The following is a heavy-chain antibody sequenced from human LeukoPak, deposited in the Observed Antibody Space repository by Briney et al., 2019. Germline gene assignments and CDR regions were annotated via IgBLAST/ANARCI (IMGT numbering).Heavy chain of an antibody. Sequence: ASVKVSCKASGYTFTGYYMHWVRQAPGQGLEWMGWINPNSGGTNYAQKFQGRVTMTRDTSTSTVYMELSSLRSEDTAVYYCARALGIRGPDRGLANYWGQGTLVTVSS. V-gene: IGHV1-2*02. D-gene: IGHD3-10*01. CDR2: INPNSGGT. CDR1: GYTFTGYY. J-gene: IGHJ4*02. CDR3: ARALGIRGPDRGLANY.